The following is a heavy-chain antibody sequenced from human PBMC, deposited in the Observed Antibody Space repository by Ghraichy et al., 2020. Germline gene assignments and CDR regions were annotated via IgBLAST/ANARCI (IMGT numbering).Heavy chain of an antibody. V-gene: IGHV1-18*04. J-gene: IGHJ6*02. D-gene: IGHD2-2*01. Sequence: ASVKVSCKASGYTFTSYGISWVRQAPGQGLEWMGWISAYNGNTNYAQKLQGRVTMTTDTSTSTAYMELRSLRSDDTAVYYCARDIRGRDCSSTSCYVQDYYYYGMDVWGQGTTVTVSS. CDR1: GYTFTSYG. CDR3: ARDIRGRDCSSTSCYVQDYYYYGMDV. CDR2: ISAYNGNT.